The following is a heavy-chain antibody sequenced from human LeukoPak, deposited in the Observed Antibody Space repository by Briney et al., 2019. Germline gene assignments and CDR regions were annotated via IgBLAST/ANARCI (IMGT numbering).Heavy chain of an antibody. CDR1: GYTFTNYW. CDR2: IHPSDSIS. J-gene: IGHJ1*01. V-gene: IGHV5-51*01. Sequence: GESLKISCKGSGYTFTNYWIGWVRRMPGKGLEWVGIIHPSDSISRYSPTFQGQVSISVDKSVNTAYLQWGSLKASDTAMYYCARRAVEGYYDGSGYYAFQHWGQGTLVTVSS. CDR3: ARRAVEGYYDGSGYYAFQH. D-gene: IGHD3-22*01.